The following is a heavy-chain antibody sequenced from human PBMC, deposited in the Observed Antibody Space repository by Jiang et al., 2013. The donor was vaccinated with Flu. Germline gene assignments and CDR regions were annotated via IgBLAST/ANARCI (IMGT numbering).Heavy chain of an antibody. J-gene: IGHJ3*02. CDR3: SRLVDGSGRNAFDI. V-gene: IGHV4-59*12. Sequence: LLKPSETLSLTCTVSGGSLSSFYLNWIRLPPGRGMEWIGHIYYSGNTYYNPSLKSRFTMSVDTSKNQFSLKLSSVTAADTALYYCSRLVDGSGRNAFDIWGQGTLVTVSS. CDR2: IYYSGNT. D-gene: IGHD3-10*01. CDR1: GGSLSSFY.